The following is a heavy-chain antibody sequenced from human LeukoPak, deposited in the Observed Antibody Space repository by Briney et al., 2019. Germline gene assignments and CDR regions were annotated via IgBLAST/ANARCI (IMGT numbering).Heavy chain of an antibody. J-gene: IGHJ3*02. Sequence: RSSETLSLTCAVSGGSISSGGYSWSWIRQPPGKGLEWIGYIYHSGSTYYNPSLKSRVTISVDRSKNQFSLKLSSVTAADTAVYYCARDGRYYDSSGYYYHAVPFDIWGQGTMVTVSS. CDR2: IYHSGST. CDR1: GGSISSGGYS. CDR3: ARDGRYYDSSGYYYHAVPFDI. V-gene: IGHV4-30-2*01. D-gene: IGHD3-22*01.